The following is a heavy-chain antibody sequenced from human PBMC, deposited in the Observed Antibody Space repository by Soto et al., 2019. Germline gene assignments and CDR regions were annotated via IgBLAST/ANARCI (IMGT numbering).Heavy chain of an antibody. CDR1: GFTFSSYA. CDR3: ARDSARPTIYSYGTALGDAFDI. CDR2: ISYDGSNK. Sequence: GGSLRLSCAASGFTFSSYAMHWVRQAPGKGLEWVAVISYDGSNKYYADSVKGRFTISRDNSKNTLYLQMNSLRAEDTAVYYCARDSARPTIYSYGTALGDAFDIWGQGTMVTVSS. V-gene: IGHV3-30-3*01. D-gene: IGHD5-18*01. J-gene: IGHJ3*02.